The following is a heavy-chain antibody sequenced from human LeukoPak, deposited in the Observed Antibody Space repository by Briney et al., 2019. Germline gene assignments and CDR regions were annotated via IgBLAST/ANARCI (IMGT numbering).Heavy chain of an antibody. CDR3: ARDSYSGYDFDY. CDR1: RFTFSSYW. CDR2: INSDGSST. V-gene: IGHV3-74*01. D-gene: IGHD5-12*01. Sequence: GGSLRLSCAASRFTFSSYWMHWVRQAPGKGLVWVSRINSDGSSTSYADSVKGRFTISRDNAKNSLYLQMNSLRAEDTAVYYCARDSYSGYDFDYWGQGTLVTVSS. J-gene: IGHJ4*02.